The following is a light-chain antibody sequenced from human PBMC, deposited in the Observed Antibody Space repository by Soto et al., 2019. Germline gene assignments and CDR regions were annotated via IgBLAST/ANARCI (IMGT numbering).Light chain of an antibody. CDR3: QQINTSPLT. CDR1: QDIRSA. V-gene: IGKV1-13*02. Sequence: AIQLTQSPSSLSASVGDRVAITCRASQDIRSALAWYQQRPGKPPKLLIFDVSALESGVPARFSGSGSGSDITLTISILQPEDSATYCRQQINTSPLTFGGGTRVEIK. CDR2: DVS. J-gene: IGKJ4*02.